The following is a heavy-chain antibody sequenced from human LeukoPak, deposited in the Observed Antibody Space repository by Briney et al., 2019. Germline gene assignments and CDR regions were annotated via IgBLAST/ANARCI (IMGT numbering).Heavy chain of an antibody. CDR2: IASETYGGTA. CDR1: GFTFGDYA. CDR3: TRDQTPYY. Sequence: PGGSLRLSCTASGFTFGDYAMTWVRQAPGKGLEWVGFIASETYGGTAEYAASVKGRFTISRDDSKSIVYLQMNSLKTEDTAVYYCTRDQTPYYWGQGTLVTVSS. J-gene: IGHJ4*02. V-gene: IGHV3-49*04.